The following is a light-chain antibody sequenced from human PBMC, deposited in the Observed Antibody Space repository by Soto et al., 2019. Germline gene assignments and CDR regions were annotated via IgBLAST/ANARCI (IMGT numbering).Light chain of an antibody. CDR1: QSVTSSY. J-gene: IGKJ1*01. V-gene: IGKV3-20*01. Sequence: ESVLTQSPGTLSLSPGERATLSCRASQSVTSSYLAWYQQKPGQAPRLLIYAASSRATGIPDRFSGSGSGTDFTLTISRLEPEDFAVYYCHQYGSSPWTFGQGTKVDIK. CDR2: AAS. CDR3: HQYGSSPWT.